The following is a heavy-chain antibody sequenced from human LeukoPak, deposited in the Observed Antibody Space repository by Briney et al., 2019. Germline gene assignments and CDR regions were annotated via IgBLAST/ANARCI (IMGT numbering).Heavy chain of an antibody. Sequence: AESLKISCKGSGYSFTSYWIGWVRQMPGKGLEWMGIIYPGDSDTRYSPSFQGQVTISADKSISTAYLQWSSLKASDTAMYYCARPLEYSSSPGAFDIWGQGTMVTVSS. J-gene: IGHJ3*02. D-gene: IGHD6-6*01. V-gene: IGHV5-51*01. CDR1: GYSFTSYW. CDR3: ARPLEYSSSPGAFDI. CDR2: IYPGDSDT.